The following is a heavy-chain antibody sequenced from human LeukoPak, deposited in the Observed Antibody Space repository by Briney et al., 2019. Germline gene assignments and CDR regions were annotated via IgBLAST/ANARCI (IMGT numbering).Heavy chain of an antibody. V-gene: IGHV3-74*01. CDR1: GFTFSSYW. Sequence: GGSLRLSCAASGFTFSSYWMHWVRQAPGKGLVWVSRINSDGSSTSYADSVKGRFTISRDNAKNTLYLQMNSLRAEDTAVYYCARVWFGESPYFDYWGQGTLVTVSS. CDR3: ARVWFGESPYFDY. D-gene: IGHD3-10*01. J-gene: IGHJ4*02. CDR2: INSDGSST.